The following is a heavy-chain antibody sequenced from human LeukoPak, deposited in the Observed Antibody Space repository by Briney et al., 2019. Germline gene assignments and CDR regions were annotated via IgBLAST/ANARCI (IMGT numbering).Heavy chain of an antibody. CDR1: GDSISSNIYY. Sequence: SETLSLTCIVSGDSISSNIYYWGWIRQPPGRGLEWIGTSFNGGNTYKNPSLKSRVTIFVDASKNQFSLTLTSVTAADTAVYCCATTSGYRNYYYYYLDVWGKGTTVTVSS. CDR2: SFNGGNT. D-gene: IGHD3-22*01. CDR3: ATTSGYRNYYYYYLDV. J-gene: IGHJ6*03. V-gene: IGHV4-39*01.